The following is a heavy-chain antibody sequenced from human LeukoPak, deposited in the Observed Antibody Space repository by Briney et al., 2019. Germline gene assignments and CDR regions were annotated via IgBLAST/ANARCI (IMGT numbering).Heavy chain of an antibody. V-gene: IGHV3-15*01. CDR2: IKSKTDGGTA. CDR1: GFTFSNAW. J-gene: IGHJ4*02. D-gene: IGHD2-15*01. Sequence: PSGSLRLSCAASGFTFSNAWMNWVRQAPGKGLEWVGRIKSKTDGGTADYAAPVRGRFTISRDDSNNTLYLQMNSLKTEDTAVYFCTTEGGAYSIRFDYWGQGTLVTVSS. CDR3: TTEGGAYSIRFDY.